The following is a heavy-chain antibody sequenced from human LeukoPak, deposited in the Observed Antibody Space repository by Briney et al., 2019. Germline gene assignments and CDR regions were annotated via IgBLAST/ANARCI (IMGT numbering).Heavy chain of an antibody. V-gene: IGHV3-7*01. CDR3: ARDPSRGYTYGYGDY. CDR1: GFTFSSYW. J-gene: IGHJ4*02. Sequence: GGSLRLSCAASGFTFSSYWMNWFRQPPGKGLEWVANIKQDGSEKYYVDSVKGRFTISRDNAKKSLYLQMNSLRAEDMGVYYCARDPSRGYTYGYGDYWGQGILVTVSS. CDR2: IKQDGSEK. D-gene: IGHD5-18*01.